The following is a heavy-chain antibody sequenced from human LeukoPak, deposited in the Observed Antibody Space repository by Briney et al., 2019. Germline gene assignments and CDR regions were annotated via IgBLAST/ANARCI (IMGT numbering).Heavy chain of an antibody. V-gene: IGHV2-5*02. J-gene: IGHJ4*02. CDR2: LYWDDDK. CDR1: GFSLSTSGVG. D-gene: IGHD4-17*01. CDR3: AHYGDYRFMYYFDY. Sequence: SGPTLVNPTQTLTLTCTFSGFSLSTSGVGVGWIRQPPGKALEWLALLYWDDDKRYSPSLKSRLTITKDTSKNQVVLKMTNMDPVDTATYYCAHYGDYRFMYYFDYWGQGSLVTVSS.